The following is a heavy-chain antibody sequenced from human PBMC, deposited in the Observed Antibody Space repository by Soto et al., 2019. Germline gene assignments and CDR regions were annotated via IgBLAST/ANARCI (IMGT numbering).Heavy chain of an antibody. Sequence: QVQLVQSGAEVKKPGSSVKVSCKAYGGTFSSYAISWVRQAPGQGLEWMGGIIPIFGTANYAQKFQGRVTITADEATSSAYMELSSLRSEDTAVYYCARDPSGVDIAARRWGFDYWGQGTLVTVSS. CDR1: GGTFSSYA. CDR3: ARDPSGVDIAARRWGFDY. V-gene: IGHV1-69*01. D-gene: IGHD6-6*01. CDR2: IIPIFGTA. J-gene: IGHJ4*02.